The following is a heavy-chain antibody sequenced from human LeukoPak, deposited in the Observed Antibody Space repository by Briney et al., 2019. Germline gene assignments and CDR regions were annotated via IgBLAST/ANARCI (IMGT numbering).Heavy chain of an antibody. V-gene: IGHV4-34*01. CDR3: ARARDSSSWYNAFDI. CDR2: INHSGST. Sequence: SETLSLTCAVYGGSFSGYYWSWIRQPPGKGLEWIGEINHSGSTNYNPSLKSRVTISVDTSKNQFSLKLSSVTAADTAVYYCARARDSSSWYNAFDIWGQGTMVTVSS. D-gene: IGHD6-13*01. CDR1: GGSFSGYY. J-gene: IGHJ3*02.